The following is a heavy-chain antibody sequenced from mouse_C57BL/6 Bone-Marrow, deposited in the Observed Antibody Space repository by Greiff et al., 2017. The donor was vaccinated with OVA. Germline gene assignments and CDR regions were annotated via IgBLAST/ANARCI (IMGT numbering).Heavy chain of an antibody. J-gene: IGHJ1*03. CDR3: ARHNSSYHWYFDV. Sequence: EVKLMESGGDLVKPGGSLKLSCAASGFTFSSYGMSWVRQTPDKRLEWVATISSGGSYTYYPDSVKGRFTLTRDNAKNTLYLQMSSLKSEDTAMYYCARHNSSYHWYFDVWGTGTTVTVSS. V-gene: IGHV5-6*01. D-gene: IGHD1-1*01. CDR2: ISSGGSYT. CDR1: GFTFSSYG.